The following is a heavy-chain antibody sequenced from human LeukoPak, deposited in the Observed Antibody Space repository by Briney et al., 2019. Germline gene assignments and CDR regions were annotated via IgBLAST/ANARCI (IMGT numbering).Heavy chain of an antibody. J-gene: IGHJ4*02. Sequence: GGSLRLSCAASGFTFSNSAMTWVRQAPGKGLEWVSAISAGGSDTIYTDSVEDRFTISRDNSKNTLYLQMNSLRAEDTAVYYCAKGGNSAPLDYWGQGTLVTVSS. CDR1: GFTFSNSA. CDR2: ISAGGSDT. CDR3: AKGGNSAPLDY. D-gene: IGHD1-7*01. V-gene: IGHV3-23*01.